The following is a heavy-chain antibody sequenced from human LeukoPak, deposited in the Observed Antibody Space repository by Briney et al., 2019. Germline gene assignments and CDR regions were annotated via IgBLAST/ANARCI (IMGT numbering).Heavy chain of an antibody. V-gene: IGHV3-33*01. CDR3: ARDSLLHYDSSGYYLNAFDI. J-gene: IGHJ3*02. CDR1: GFTSSSYG. D-gene: IGHD3-22*01. CDR2: IWYDGSNK. Sequence: GGSLRLSCAASGFTSSSYGMHWVRQAPGKGLEWVAVIWYDGSNKYYADSVKGRFTISRDNSKNTLYLQMNSLRAEDTAVYYCARDSLLHYDSSGYYLNAFDIWGQGTMVTVSS.